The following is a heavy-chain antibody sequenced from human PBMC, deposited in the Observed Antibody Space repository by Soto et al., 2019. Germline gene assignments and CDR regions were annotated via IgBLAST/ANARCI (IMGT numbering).Heavy chain of an antibody. Sequence: SETLSLTCAVYGGSFSGYYWSWIRQPPGKGLEWIGEINHSGSTNYNPSLKSRVTISVDTSKNQFSLKLSSVTAADTAVYYCARGDAAAGINWFDPWGQGTLVTVSS. J-gene: IGHJ5*02. V-gene: IGHV4-34*01. CDR3: ARGDAAAGINWFDP. CDR2: INHSGST. CDR1: GGSFSGYY. D-gene: IGHD6-13*01.